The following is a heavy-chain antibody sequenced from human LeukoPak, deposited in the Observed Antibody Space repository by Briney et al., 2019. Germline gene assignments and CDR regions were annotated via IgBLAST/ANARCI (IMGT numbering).Heavy chain of an antibody. V-gene: IGHV4-59*01. CDR2: IYYRVTS. Sequence: PSETLSLTCTVSGDSISTYYWSWIRQPPGKGLEWIGYIYYRVTSDYNPSLKSRVTMSVDMSTRQISLKLSSVTAADTAVYYCARAVGGDGSGSLWGPGTLVTVPS. CDR1: GDSISTYY. CDR3: ARAVGGDGSGSL. D-gene: IGHD3-10*01. J-gene: IGHJ4*02.